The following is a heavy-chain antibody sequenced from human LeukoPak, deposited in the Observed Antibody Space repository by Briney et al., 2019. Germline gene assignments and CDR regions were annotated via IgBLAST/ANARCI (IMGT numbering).Heavy chain of an antibody. CDR1: GFTFSTFA. J-gene: IGHJ4*02. CDR2: ISGSGGST. V-gene: IGHV3-23*01. Sequence: GGSLRLSCAASGFTFSTFAMSWVRQAPEKGLEWVSAISGSGGSTYYADSVKGRFTISRDNSKNTLFLQMNSLRAEDTAVYYCVGSGSYSTYNHAITLYYFDYWGQGTLVTVSS. D-gene: IGHD3-10*01. CDR3: VGSGSYSTYNHAITLYYFDY.